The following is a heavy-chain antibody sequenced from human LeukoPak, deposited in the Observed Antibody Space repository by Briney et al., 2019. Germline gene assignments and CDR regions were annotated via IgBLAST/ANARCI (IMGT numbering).Heavy chain of an antibody. J-gene: IGHJ1*01. CDR1: GGSFNDYY. CDR2: INHRGSS. CDR3: ARKAGGHSYEYANVILY. V-gene: IGHV4-34*01. D-gene: IGHD5-18*01. Sequence: SSETLSLTCGVSGGSFNDYYWTWIRQTPGEGLEWIGQINHRGSSSYNPSLQSRVTLSIDTSRAQFSLKVTSVTAADTAVYYCARKAGGHSYEYANVILYWGQGTPVVVSP.